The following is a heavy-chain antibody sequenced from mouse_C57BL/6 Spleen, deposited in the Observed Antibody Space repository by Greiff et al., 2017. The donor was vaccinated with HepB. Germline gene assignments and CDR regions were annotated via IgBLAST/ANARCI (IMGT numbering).Heavy chain of an antibody. CDR3: ARTLEVRTWFAY. D-gene: IGHD2-2*01. CDR1: GYTFTDYN. J-gene: IGHJ3*01. V-gene: IGHV1-22*01. Sequence: EVQLQQSGPELVKPGASVKMSCKASGYTFTDYNMHWVKQSHGKSLEWIGYINPNNGGTSYNQKFKGKATLTVNKSSSTAYMELRSLTSEDSAVYYGARTLEVRTWFAYWGQGTLVTVSA. CDR2: INPNNGGT.